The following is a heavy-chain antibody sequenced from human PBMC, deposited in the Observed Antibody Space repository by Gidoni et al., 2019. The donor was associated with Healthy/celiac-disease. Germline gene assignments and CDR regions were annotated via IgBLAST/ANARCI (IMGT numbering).Heavy chain of an antibody. CDR2: INDGNGNT. Sequence: QVQLVQSGAEVKKPGASVKVSCKASGYPFTSYAMHWVRQAPGQRLEWMGWINDGNGNTKYSQKFQGRVTITRDTSASTAYMELSSLRSEDTAVYYCARDRTRQLVHFDYWGQGTLVTVSS. CDR3: ARDRTRQLVHFDY. V-gene: IGHV1-3*01. J-gene: IGHJ4*02. D-gene: IGHD6-6*01. CDR1: GYPFTSYA.